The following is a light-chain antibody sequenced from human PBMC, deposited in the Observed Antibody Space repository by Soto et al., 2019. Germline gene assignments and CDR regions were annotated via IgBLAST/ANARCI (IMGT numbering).Light chain of an antibody. Sequence: ESVLTQSPGTLSLTPGERGTLCCRASHSVSKNYSARHQQKHGQAPRPLIYVASHRATGIPDRFSGSESGTDFTLTISRLVPEGFAVYYCQQYGSSGTCGQGTKVDIK. J-gene: IGKJ1*01. V-gene: IGKV3-20*01. CDR3: QQYGSSGT. CDR1: HSVSKNY. CDR2: VAS.